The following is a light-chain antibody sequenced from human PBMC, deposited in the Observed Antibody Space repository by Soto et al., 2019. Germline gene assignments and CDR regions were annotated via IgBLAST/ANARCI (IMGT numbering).Light chain of an antibody. CDR1: SSDVGGYNY. CDR3: SSYAGSNSVL. CDR2: EVT. J-gene: IGLJ2*01. V-gene: IGLV2-8*01. Sequence: QSVLTQPPSASGSPGQSVTISCTGMSSDVGGYNYVSWYQQHPGKAPKLMIYEVTKRPSGVPDRFSGSKSGNTASLTVSGLQAEDEADYYCSSYAGSNSVLVGGGTKVTVL.